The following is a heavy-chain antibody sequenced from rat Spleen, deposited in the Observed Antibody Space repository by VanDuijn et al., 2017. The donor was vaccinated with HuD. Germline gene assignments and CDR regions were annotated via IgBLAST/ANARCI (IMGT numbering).Heavy chain of an antibody. D-gene: IGHD1-4*01. Sequence: EVQLVESGGGLVQPGRSLKLSCAASGFTFSDYNMAWVRQAPKKGLEWVATISYDGSSTYYRDSVKGRFNISRENAKSTLYLQMNSLRSEDTATYYCTGPFDYWGQGVMVTVSS. CDR1: GFTFSDYN. CDR3: TGPFDY. V-gene: IGHV5-7*01. CDR2: ISYDGSST. J-gene: IGHJ2*01.